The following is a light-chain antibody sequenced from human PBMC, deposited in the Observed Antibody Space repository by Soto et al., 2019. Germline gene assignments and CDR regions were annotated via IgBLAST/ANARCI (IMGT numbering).Light chain of an antibody. CDR1: QSVSSN. Sequence: EIVMTQSPATLSVSPGERATLSCRASQSVSSNLAWYQQKPGQAPRLLLYGASARATGIPARFSGSGSGTEFTLTISSLQPEDFAVYYCHQYNNWPPYTFGQGTKLEIK. J-gene: IGKJ2*01. CDR3: HQYNNWPPYT. V-gene: IGKV3-15*01. CDR2: GAS.